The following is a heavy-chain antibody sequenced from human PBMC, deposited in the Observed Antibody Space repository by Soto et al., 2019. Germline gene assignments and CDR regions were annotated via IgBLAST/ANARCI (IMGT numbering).Heavy chain of an antibody. J-gene: IGHJ5*02. D-gene: IGHD3-10*01. V-gene: IGHV3-15*07. CDR3: ADYYAAGTRTLDP. CDR2: IKSKSDGGTI. CDR1: GFRVSDVW. Sequence: EVQLLESGGGLVRPGGSLRLSCAVSGFRVSDVWLNWVRQTPGKGLEWVGRIKSKSDGGTIDYAAPVKGRFIISREDSQNTLYLQMNSLKTEDTAVYYGADYYAAGTRTLDPWGPGTLVTVSS.